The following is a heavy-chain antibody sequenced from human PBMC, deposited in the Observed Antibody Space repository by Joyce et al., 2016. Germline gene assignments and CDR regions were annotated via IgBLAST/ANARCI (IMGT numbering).Heavy chain of an antibody. V-gene: IGHV1-69*01. CDR2: SIPIFGTA. Sequence: QVQLVQSGAEVKKPGSSVRVSCKASGGTFSRYAISWVRQAPGQGLEGMGGSIPIFGTANYAQKFQDRVTNTADESTSTAYMELRSLKSEDTAVYYCARTNYASGTYYIDYWGQGTLVTVSS. CDR1: GGTFSRYA. J-gene: IGHJ4*02. CDR3: ARTNYASGTYYIDY. D-gene: IGHD3-10*01.